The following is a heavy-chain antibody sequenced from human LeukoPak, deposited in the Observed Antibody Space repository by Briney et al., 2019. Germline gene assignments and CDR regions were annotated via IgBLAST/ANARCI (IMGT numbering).Heavy chain of an antibody. D-gene: IGHD3-22*01. CDR1: GFNFSNYA. J-gene: IGHJ4*02. CDR2: ISGSGGST. CDR3: TTDRYDSSGYRPITYDY. V-gene: IGHV3-23*01. Sequence: GGSLRLSCAASGFNFSNYAMSWVRQAPGKGLEWVSAISGSGGSTYYADSVKGRFTISRDNSKNTLYLQMNSLKTEDTAVYYCTTDRYDSSGYRPITYDYWGQGTLVTVSS.